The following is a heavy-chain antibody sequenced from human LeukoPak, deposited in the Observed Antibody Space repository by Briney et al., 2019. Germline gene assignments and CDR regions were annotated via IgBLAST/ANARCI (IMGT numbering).Heavy chain of an antibody. CDR3: ARELTIFGTVIQRYDAFDI. Sequence: GGSLRLSCAASGFRFSDHWMTWVRQAPGKGLEWVANIIQDGSAKYYADSVKGRFTISRDNAKSSLDLQMNSLRTEDTAAYYCARELTIFGTVIQRYDAFDIWGQGTMVTVSS. V-gene: IGHV3-7*01. D-gene: IGHD3-3*01. CDR2: IIQDGSAK. J-gene: IGHJ3*02. CDR1: GFRFSDHW.